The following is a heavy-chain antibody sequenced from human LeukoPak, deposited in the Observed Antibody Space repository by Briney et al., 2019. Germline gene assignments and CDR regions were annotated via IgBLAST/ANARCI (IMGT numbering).Heavy chain of an antibody. CDR3: ARIYYDSSGYHEQDFDY. Sequence: GASVKVSCKASGYTFTSYYMHWVRQAPGQGLEWMGIINPSGGSTSYAQKFQGRVTMTRDTSTSTVYMELSSLRSEDTAVYYCARIYYDSSGYHEQDFDYWGQGTLATVSS. CDR2: INPSGGST. CDR1: GYTFTSYY. D-gene: IGHD3-22*01. J-gene: IGHJ4*02. V-gene: IGHV1-46*01.